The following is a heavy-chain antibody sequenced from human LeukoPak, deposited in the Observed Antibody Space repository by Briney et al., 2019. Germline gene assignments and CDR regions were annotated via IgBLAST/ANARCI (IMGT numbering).Heavy chain of an antibody. D-gene: IGHD6-19*01. CDR1: GFTFSSYG. J-gene: IGHJ4*02. V-gene: IGHV3-30*18. CDR2: ISYDGSNK. CDR3: AKTRQGGIAVAQYFDY. Sequence: GGSLRLSCAASGFTFSSYGMHWVRQAPGKGLEWVAVISYDGSNKYYADSVKGRFTISRDNSKNTLYLQMNSLRAEDTAVYYCAKTRQGGIAVAQYFDYWGQGTLVTVSS.